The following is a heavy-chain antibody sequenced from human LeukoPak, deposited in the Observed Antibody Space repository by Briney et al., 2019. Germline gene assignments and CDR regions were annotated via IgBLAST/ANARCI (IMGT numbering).Heavy chain of an antibody. CDR2: INRDGIFT. Sequence: GGSLRLSCVASGFTFNTYLMHWVRHAPGKGLVWVSRINRDGIFTDYADSVKGRFTISRDNAKNALYLHMNNLRAEDTAVYYCARGATYYDFWSGSVDFWGQGTLVSVSS. J-gene: IGHJ4*02. CDR3: ARGATYYDFWSGSVDF. V-gene: IGHV3-74*01. CDR1: GFTFNTYL. D-gene: IGHD3-3*01.